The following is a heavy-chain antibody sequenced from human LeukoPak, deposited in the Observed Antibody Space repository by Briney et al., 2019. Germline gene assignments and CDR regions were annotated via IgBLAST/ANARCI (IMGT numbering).Heavy chain of an antibody. CDR2: ISSSSSTI. V-gene: IGHV3-48*01. Sequence: PGGSLRLSCAASGFTFRSYGLSWVRQAPGKGLEWVSYISSSSSTIYYADSVKGRFTISRDNAKNSLYLQMNSLRAEDTAVYYCARDSSTDYGDYGPLDSYYYYGMDVWGQGTTVTVSS. CDR3: ARDSSTDYGDYGPLDSYYYYGMDV. D-gene: IGHD4-17*01. J-gene: IGHJ6*02. CDR1: GFTFRSYG.